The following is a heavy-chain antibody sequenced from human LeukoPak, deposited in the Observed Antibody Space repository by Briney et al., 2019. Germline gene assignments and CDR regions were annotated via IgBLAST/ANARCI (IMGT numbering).Heavy chain of an antibody. V-gene: IGHV3-48*02. CDR3: ARAKGGSYPGFDY. J-gene: IGHJ4*02. CDR2: ISSSSTI. CDR1: GFTFSSYS. Sequence: GGSLRLSCAASGFTFSSYSMNWVRQAPGKGLEWVSYISSSSTIYYADSVKGRFTISRDNAKNSLYLQMNSLRDEDTAVYYCARAKGGSYPGFDYWGQGTLVTVSS. D-gene: IGHD1-26*01.